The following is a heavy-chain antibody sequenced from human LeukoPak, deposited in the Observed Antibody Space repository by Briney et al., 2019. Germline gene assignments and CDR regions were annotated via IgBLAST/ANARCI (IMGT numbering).Heavy chain of an antibody. J-gene: IGHJ4*02. CDR1: GFIFRNYA. V-gene: IGHV3-30*18. CDR2: VSHDGRNK. CDR3: AKDRDSSTWSFFDF. Sequence: GGSLRLSCVASGFIFRNYAMHWVRQAPGKGLEWVAVVSHDGRNKMYGESVKGRFTISRDNSKNTVYLQMDNLRPEDTAVYYCAKDRDSSTWSFFDFWGQGTLVTVSS. D-gene: IGHD6-13*01.